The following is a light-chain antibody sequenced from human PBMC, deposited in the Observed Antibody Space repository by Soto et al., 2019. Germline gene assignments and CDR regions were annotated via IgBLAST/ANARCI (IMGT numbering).Light chain of an antibody. J-gene: IGKJ1*01. CDR3: QQYYSNPQT. Sequence: DIVMTQSPDSLGVSLGEXATISCKSSQSVLYSSNNKNYLAWYQQKPGQPPKLIIYWASIRETGVPDRFSGSGSGTDFTLDISSLQAEDVAVYYCQQYYSNPQTFGQGTKVDTK. CDR1: QSVLYSSNNKNY. CDR2: WAS. V-gene: IGKV4-1*01.